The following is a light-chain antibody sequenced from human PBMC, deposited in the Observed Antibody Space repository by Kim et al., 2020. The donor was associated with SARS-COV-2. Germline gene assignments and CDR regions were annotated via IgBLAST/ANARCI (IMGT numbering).Light chain of an antibody. CDR1: STNVGNQG. CDR2: RNN. V-gene: IGLV10-54*01. J-gene: IGLJ2*01. Sequence: RQTATRTCTGNSTNVGNQGAAWLQQHQGHPPKLLSYRNNNRPSGISERLSASRSGNTASLTITGLQPEDEADYYCSAWDSSLSAVLFGGGTQLTVL. CDR3: SAWDSSLSAVL.